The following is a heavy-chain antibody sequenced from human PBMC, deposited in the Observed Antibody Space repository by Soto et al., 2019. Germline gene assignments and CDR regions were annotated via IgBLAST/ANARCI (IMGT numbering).Heavy chain of an antibody. D-gene: IGHD5-18*01. CDR2: IIPILGIA. CDR1: GGTFSSYT. V-gene: IGHV1-69*02. CDR3: ARLVDTADFDY. J-gene: IGHJ4*02. Sequence: QVQLVQSGAEVKRPGSSVKVSCKASGGTFSSYTISWVRQAPGQGLEWMGRIIPILGIANYAQKFQGRVTITADKSTSTAYMELSSLRSEDTAVYYCARLVDTADFDYWGQGTLVTVSS.